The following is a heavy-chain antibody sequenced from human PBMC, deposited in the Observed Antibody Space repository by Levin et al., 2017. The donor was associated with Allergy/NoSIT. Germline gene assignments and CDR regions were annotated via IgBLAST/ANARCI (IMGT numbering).Heavy chain of an antibody. CDR3: ARGSGYDEDY. CDR1: GGTFSSYT. J-gene: IGHJ4*02. Sequence: KISCKASGGTFSSYTISWVRQAPGQGLEWMGRIIPILGIANYAQKFQGRVTITADKSTSTAYMELSSLRSEDTAVYYCARGSGYDEDYWGQGTLVTVSS. CDR2: IIPILGIA. D-gene: IGHD5-12*01. V-gene: IGHV1-69*02.